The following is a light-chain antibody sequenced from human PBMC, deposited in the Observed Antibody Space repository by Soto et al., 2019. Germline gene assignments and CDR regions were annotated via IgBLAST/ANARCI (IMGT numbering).Light chain of an antibody. CDR1: RGFGST. V-gene: IGKV3-15*01. CDR2: DTS. J-gene: IGKJ4*01. Sequence: EVVMTQSPATLSVSPGERVTLSCRASRGFGSTLAWYPQKSGQTPRLLIYDTSTRATGVPARFIGSASGTEFTLTITSLQSEDFAVYYCQHYVNWPLTFGGGTRVENK. CDR3: QHYVNWPLT.